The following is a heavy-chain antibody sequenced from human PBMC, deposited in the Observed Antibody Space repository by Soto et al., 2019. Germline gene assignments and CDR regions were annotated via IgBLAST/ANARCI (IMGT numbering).Heavy chain of an antibody. Sequence: PSETLSLTCTVSGGTVSSGSYYWSWIRQPPGKGLEWIGYIYYSGSTNYNPSLKSRVTISVDTSKNQFSLKLSSVTAADTAVYYCARSYRSSWYSAYYYYGMDVWGQGTTVTVYS. CDR1: GGTVSSGSYY. CDR2: IYYSGST. D-gene: IGHD6-13*01. V-gene: IGHV4-61*01. J-gene: IGHJ6*02. CDR3: ARSYRSSWYSAYYYYGMDV.